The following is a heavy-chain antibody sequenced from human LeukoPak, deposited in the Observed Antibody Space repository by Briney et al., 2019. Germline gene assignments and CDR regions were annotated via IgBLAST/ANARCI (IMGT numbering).Heavy chain of an antibody. CDR3: ARDMTFRDGFDH. CDR2: ISWNSGGI. J-gene: IGHJ4*02. Sequence: GGSLRLSCVASGFTFDDHGMHWVRQAPGKGLEWVSSISWNSGGIGYADSVKGRFTISRDNAKNSLYLQMNSLRVEDTALYYCARDMTFRDGFDHWGLGTLVTVSS. V-gene: IGHV3-9*01. CDR1: GFTFDDHG. D-gene: IGHD5-24*01.